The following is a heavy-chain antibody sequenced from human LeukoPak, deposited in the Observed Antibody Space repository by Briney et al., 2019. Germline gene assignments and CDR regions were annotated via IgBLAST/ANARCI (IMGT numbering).Heavy chain of an antibody. CDR3: ARDPLPWIQLWFPDY. D-gene: IGHD5-18*01. J-gene: IGHJ4*02. CDR2: ISDSGDSP. V-gene: IGHV3-23*01. CDR1: GFTFSSFV. Sequence: GGSLRLSCAASGFTFSSFVMHWVRQAPGKGLEWVSTISDSGDSPYYADSVKGRFTISRDNSKNTLYLQMNSLRAEDTAVYYCARDPLPWIQLWFPDYWGQGTLVTVSS.